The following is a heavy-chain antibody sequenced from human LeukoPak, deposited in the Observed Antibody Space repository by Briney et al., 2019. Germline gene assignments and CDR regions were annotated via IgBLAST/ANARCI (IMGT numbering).Heavy chain of an antibody. Sequence: ASVKVSCKASGYTFTYYYIHWVRQAPGQGLEWMGIINPSGGSTMYAQKFQGRVTMTRDTSTSTVYMELSSLRSEDTAVYYCARVFVLMVSTTADYYYYGMDVWGQGTTVTISS. V-gene: IGHV1-46*01. D-gene: IGHD2-8*01. J-gene: IGHJ6*02. CDR1: GYTFTYYY. CDR2: INPSGGST. CDR3: ARVFVLMVSTTADYYYYGMDV.